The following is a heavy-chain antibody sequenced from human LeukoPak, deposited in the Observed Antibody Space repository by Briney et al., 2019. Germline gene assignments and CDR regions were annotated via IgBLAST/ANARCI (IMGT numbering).Heavy chain of an antibody. D-gene: IGHD3-9*01. CDR3: ARAAPLLRYFDR. V-gene: IGHV4-59*01. Sequence: SETLSLTCAVYGGSFSGYYWSWIRQPPGKGLEWIGYIYYSGSTNYNPSLKSRVTISVDTSKNQFSLKLSSVTAADTAVYYCARAAPLLRYFDRWGQGTLVTVSS. CDR1: GGSFSGYY. CDR2: IYYSGST. J-gene: IGHJ4*02.